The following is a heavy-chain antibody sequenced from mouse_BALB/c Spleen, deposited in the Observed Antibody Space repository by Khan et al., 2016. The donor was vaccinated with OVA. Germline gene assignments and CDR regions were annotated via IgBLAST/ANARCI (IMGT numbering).Heavy chain of an antibody. CDR3: ARQPYYHYYVMDY. Sequence: QVQLQQSGPGLVAPSQSLSITCTISGFSLTRYGIHWVRQPPGKGLEWLVVIWSDGSTTFNSTLKSRLSITKDNSKSQVFLKMNSHQTDDKAMYYCARQPYYHYYVMDYWGQGTSVTVSS. D-gene: IGHD2-10*01. J-gene: IGHJ4*01. CDR1: GFSLTRYG. CDR2: IWSDGST. V-gene: IGHV2-6-1*01.